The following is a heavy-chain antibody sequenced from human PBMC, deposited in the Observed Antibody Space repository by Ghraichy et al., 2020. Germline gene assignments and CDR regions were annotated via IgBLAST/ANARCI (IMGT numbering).Heavy chain of an antibody. CDR2: IYYSGST. D-gene: IGHD1-26*01. J-gene: IGHJ4*02. CDR1: GDSISSYS. Sequence: SETLSLTCTVSGDSISSYSWSWIRQPPGKGLEWIGYIYYSGSTKYNPSLKSRVTISADTSKNQVYLKVRYVTAADTAVYYCATGILGADYFFDYWGQGSLVTVSP. V-gene: IGHV4-59*01. CDR3: ATGILGADYFFDY.